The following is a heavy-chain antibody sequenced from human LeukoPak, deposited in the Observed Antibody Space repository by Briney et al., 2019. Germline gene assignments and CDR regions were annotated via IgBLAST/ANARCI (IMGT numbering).Heavy chain of an antibody. CDR1: GFTFSNYW. D-gene: IGHD3-3*01. J-gene: IGHJ3*02. Sequence: HPGGSLRLSCAASGFTFSNYWMSWVRQAPGKGLEWVSGISSSGGSTYYTDSVKGRFTISRDNSKNTLYLQMNSLRAEDTAVYYCANGLLEWLFPGAFDIWGQGTMVTVSS. CDR3: ANGLLEWLFPGAFDI. V-gene: IGHV3-23*01. CDR2: ISSSGGST.